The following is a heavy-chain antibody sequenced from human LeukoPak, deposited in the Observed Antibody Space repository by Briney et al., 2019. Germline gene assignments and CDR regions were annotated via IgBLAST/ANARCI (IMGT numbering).Heavy chain of an antibody. Sequence: SETLSLTCTVSGVSISSSNSYWGWIRQPPGKGLEWIGSIYTSGSTNYNPSLKSRVTISVDTSKNQFSLKVSSVSAADTAVYYCARAYSSSWYWNWFDPWGQGTLVTVSS. D-gene: IGHD6-13*01. V-gene: IGHV4-39*07. CDR3: ARAYSSSWYWNWFDP. CDR2: IYTSGST. CDR1: GVSISSSNSY. J-gene: IGHJ5*02.